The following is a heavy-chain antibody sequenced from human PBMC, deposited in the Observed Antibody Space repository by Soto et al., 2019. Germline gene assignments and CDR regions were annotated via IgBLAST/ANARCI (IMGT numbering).Heavy chain of an antibody. V-gene: IGHV3-66*01. J-gene: IGHJ4*02. CDR2: IYAGGST. Sequence: EVLLVESGGGLVQPGGSLRLSCAASGFIITNNYMSWVRQAPGKGLEWVSVIYAGGSTYYADSVKGRFTISRDNSKNTLYLQMNSLRVEDTAVYYCARDVDDRGQGTLVTVSS. CDR1: GFIITNNY. CDR3: ARDVDD.